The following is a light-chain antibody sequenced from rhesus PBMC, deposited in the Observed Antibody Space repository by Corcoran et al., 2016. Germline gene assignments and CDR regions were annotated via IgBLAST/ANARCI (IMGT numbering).Light chain of an antibody. CDR2: KAS. J-gene: IGKJ1*01. CDR3: QQFNTAPWT. V-gene: IGKV1-21*01. Sequence: DIQMTQSPSSLSASVGDRVTITCRASQGISTWLAWYQQKPWKAPKLLIDKASSLQSGDPARFSGGGSRTDFPLAICSLQPEDFAAYYCQQFNTAPWTFGQGTKVEIK. CDR1: QGISTW.